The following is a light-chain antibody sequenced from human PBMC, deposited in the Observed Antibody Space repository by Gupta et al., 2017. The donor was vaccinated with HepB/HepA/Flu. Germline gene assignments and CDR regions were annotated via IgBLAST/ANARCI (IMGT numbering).Light chain of an antibody. J-gene: IGKJ5*01. CDR2: DAS. CDR3: RQGVNWFDT. CDR1: QSVSSC. Sequence: EIVLTQFPATLSLSPGERATLSCRASQSVSSCLAWYQQKPGQAPRLLIYDASNRATGVPARISGSGSGTDFTLTINSLEPDDFAVYYCRQGVNWFDTFGQGTLMEIK. V-gene: IGKV3-11*01.